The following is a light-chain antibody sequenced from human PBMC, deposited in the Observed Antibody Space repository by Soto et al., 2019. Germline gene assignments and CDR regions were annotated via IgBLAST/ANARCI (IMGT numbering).Light chain of an antibody. CDR1: SSDIGRYDR. J-gene: IGLJ2*01. V-gene: IGLV2-18*02. Sequence: QSALTQPPSVSGSPGQSVTISCTGTSSDIGRYDRVSWYQQPPGAAPKLIIYEVSNRPSGVPDRFSGSKSGNTASLTISGLQAEDEADYFCSSYTSTSTVLFGGGTKVTVL. CDR3: SSYTSTSTVL. CDR2: EVS.